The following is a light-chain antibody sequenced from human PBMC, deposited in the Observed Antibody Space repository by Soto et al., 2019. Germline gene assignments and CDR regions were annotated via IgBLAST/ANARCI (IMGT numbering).Light chain of an antibody. V-gene: IGKV1-5*01. CDR1: QSISRW. J-gene: IGKJ5*01. CDR2: DAS. CDR3: QQLFDSTIT. Sequence: DIQMTQSPSTLSSSLGDRVTITCRASQSISRWLAWHQQKPGKAPKLLIYDASSLESGVPSRFSGSGSGTEFTLTISSLKTDDFATYYGQQLFDSTITFGQGTRLENK.